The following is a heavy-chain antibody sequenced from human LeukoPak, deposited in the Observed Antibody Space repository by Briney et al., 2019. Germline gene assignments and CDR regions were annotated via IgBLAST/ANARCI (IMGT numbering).Heavy chain of an antibody. V-gene: IGHV4-61*08. Sequence: PSETLSLTCTVSGGSISSGGYYWSWIRQHPGKGLEWIGYIYYSGSTNYNPSLKSRVTISVDTSKNQFSLKLSSVTAADTAVYYCARAGPITIFGVVIPDAFDIWGQGTMVTVSS. D-gene: IGHD3-3*01. CDR1: GGSISSGGYY. CDR2: IYYSGST. J-gene: IGHJ3*02. CDR3: ARAGPITIFGVVIPDAFDI.